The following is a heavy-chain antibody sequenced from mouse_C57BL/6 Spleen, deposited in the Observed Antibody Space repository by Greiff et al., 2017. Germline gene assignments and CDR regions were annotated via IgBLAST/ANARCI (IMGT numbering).Heavy chain of an antibody. CDR2: IDPSDSYT. J-gene: IGHJ3*01. V-gene: IGHV1-69*01. Sequence: QVQLQQPGAELVMPGASVKLSCKASGYTFTSYWMHWVKQRPGQGLEWIGEIDPSDSYTNYNQKFKGKSTLTVDNSSSTAYMQLSSLTSEDSAFYYCARSPGTGTRQGLFAYWGQGTLVTVSA. CDR3: ARSPGTGTRQGLFAY. D-gene: IGHD4-1*01. CDR1: GYTFTSYW.